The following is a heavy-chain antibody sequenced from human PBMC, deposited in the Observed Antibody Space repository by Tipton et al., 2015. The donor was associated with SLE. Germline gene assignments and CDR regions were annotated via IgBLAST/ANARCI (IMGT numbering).Heavy chain of an antibody. CDR1: GSSISSHY. J-gene: IGHJ6*02. CDR2: VYHSGST. D-gene: IGHD3-3*01. CDR3: ARLADFGMDV. V-gene: IGHV4-59*11. Sequence: TLSLTCTVSGSSISSHYWSWIRQSPEKGLEWIGYVYHSGSTNYNPSLKGRVTISVDKSKKQYFLNLSSVTAADTAVYYCARLADFGMDVWGQGTTVSVSS.